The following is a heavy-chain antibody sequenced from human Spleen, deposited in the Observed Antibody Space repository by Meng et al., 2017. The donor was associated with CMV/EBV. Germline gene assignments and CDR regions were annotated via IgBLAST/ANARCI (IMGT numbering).Heavy chain of an antibody. CDR3: VREGIFGVITRGWFDS. CDR2: INVNGGGT. Sequence: SGYTFTSYHLHWVRQAPGQGLEWMGWINVNGGGTDYAEKFQGRVTMTSDSSINTAYMELRSLTSDDTAVYYCVREGIFGVITRGWFDSWGQGTLVTVSS. V-gene: IGHV1-2*02. CDR1: GYTFTSYH. D-gene: IGHD3-3*01. J-gene: IGHJ5*01.